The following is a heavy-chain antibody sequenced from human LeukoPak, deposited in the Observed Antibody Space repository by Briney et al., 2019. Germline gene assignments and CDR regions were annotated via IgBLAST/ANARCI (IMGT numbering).Heavy chain of an antibody. CDR3: AREYCSGGSCYSGLRYNWFDP. CDR2: INHSGST. Sequence: SQTLSLTCAVYGGSFSGYYWSWIRQPPGKGLEWIGEINHSGSTNYNPSLKSRVTMSVDTSKNQFSLKLSSVPAADTAVYYCAREYCSGGSCYSGLRYNWFDPWGQGTLVTVSS. J-gene: IGHJ5*02. CDR1: GGSFSGYY. D-gene: IGHD2-15*01. V-gene: IGHV4-34*01.